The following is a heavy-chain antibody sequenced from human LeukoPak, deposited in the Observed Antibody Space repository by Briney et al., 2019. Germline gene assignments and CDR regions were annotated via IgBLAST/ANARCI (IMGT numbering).Heavy chain of an antibody. J-gene: IGHJ6*03. V-gene: IGHV3-66*01. D-gene: IGHD3-10*01. CDR3: AEDNYYGSGSYFSYYYMDV. CDR2: IYSDGTT. Sequence: PGGSLRLSCAVSGFTVSSNYMSWVRQAPGKGLEWVSVIYSDGTTYFADSVKGRFTISRDNSKNTLYLQLNSLRAEDTAVYYCAEDNYYGSGSYFSYYYMDVWGKGTTVTISS. CDR1: GFTVSSNY.